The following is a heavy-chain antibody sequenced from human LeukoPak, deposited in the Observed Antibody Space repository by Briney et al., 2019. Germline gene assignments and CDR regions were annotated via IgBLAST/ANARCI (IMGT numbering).Heavy chain of an antibody. CDR1: GFTFSSYA. CDR2: ISFDGSNK. V-gene: IGHV3-30*04. CDR3: ARGPGAYYYGSGNSFDP. Sequence: GRSLRLSCAASGFTFSSYAIHWVRKAPGKGLEWVALISFDGSNKYYADSVKGRFTISRDNSKNTLYLQMNSLRAEDTAVYYCARGPGAYYYGSGNSFDPWGQGTLVTVSS. J-gene: IGHJ5*02. D-gene: IGHD3-10*01.